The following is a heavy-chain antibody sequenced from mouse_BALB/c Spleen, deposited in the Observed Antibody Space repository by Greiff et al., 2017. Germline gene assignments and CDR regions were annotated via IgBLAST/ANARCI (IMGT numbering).Heavy chain of an antibody. J-gene: IGHJ4*01. V-gene: IGHV1S5*01. CDR1: GYTFTSYW. Sequence: QVQLQQPGAELVKPGASVKLSCKASGYTFTSYWMHWVKQRPGQGLEWIGNIYPGSGSTNYDEKFKSKATLTVDTSSSTAYMQLSSLTSEDSAVYYCTREDYDYDFYYAMDYWVKEPQSPSPQ. D-gene: IGHD2-4*01. CDR2: IYPGSGST. CDR3: TREDYDYDFYYAMDY.